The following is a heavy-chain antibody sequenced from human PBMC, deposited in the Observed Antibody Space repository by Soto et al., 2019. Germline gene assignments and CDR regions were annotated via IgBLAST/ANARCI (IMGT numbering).Heavy chain of an antibody. CDR2: ISYDGSST. Sequence: QVQLVESGGGVVQPGRSLRLSCAASGFSFSSHGMHWVRQAPGKGLEWVAVISYDGSSTYYGDSVKGRFTISRDNSKNTLSLQINSLRAEDTAVYYCVKDGVSGWSDYFFDYWGQGTLVTVSS. CDR3: VKDGVSGWSDYFFDY. V-gene: IGHV3-30*18. CDR1: GFSFSSHG. D-gene: IGHD6-19*01. J-gene: IGHJ4*02.